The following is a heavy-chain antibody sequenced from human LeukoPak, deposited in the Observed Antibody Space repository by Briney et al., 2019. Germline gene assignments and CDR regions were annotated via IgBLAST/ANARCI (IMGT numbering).Heavy chain of an antibody. CDR1: GFTFDDYA. J-gene: IGHJ4*02. D-gene: IGHD3-10*01. V-gene: IGHV3-9*01. Sequence: GRSLRLSCAASGFTFDDYAMHWVRQAPGKGLEWVSGISWNSGSIGYADSVKGRFTISRDNSKNTLYLQMNSLRAEDTAVYYCARHGSYCFDSWGQGTLVTVSS. CDR2: ISWNSGSI. CDR3: ARHGSYCFDS.